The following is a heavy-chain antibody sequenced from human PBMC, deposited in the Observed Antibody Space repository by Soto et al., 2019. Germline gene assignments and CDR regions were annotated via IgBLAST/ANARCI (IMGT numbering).Heavy chain of an antibody. Sequence: SETLSLTCTVSGGSISSSSYYWGWIRQPPGKGLEWIGSIYYSGGTYYNPSLKSRVTISVDTSKNQFSLKLSSVTAADTAVYYCASLLTKESDYGDGLDYWGQGTLVTVSS. J-gene: IGHJ4*02. CDR1: GGSISSSSYY. V-gene: IGHV4-39*07. CDR2: IYYSGGT. D-gene: IGHD4-17*01. CDR3: ASLLTKESDYGDGLDY.